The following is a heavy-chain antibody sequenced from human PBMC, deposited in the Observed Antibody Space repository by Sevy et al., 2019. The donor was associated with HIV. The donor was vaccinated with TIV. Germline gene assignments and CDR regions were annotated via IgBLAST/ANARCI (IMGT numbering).Heavy chain of an antibody. CDR1: GFTFSNYA. V-gene: IGHV3-30-3*01. CDR3: ARAPPDTVRDPYYFDY. CDR2: ISYDGSNK. D-gene: IGHD4-4*01. Sequence: GGSLRLSCAASGFTFSNYAMHWVRQAPGKGLEWVAVISYDGSNKYYADSVRGRFTISRDSSKNTLYLQMNSLRPEDTAVYYCARAPPDTVRDPYYFDYWGQGTPVTVSS. J-gene: IGHJ4*02.